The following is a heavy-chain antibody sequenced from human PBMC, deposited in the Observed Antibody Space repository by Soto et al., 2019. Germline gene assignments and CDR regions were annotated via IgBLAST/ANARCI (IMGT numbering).Heavy chain of an antibody. Sequence: SETLSLTCAVYGGSFGGYYWSWIRQPPGKGLEWIGEINHSGSTNYNPSLKSRVAISVDTSKNQFSLKLSSVTAADTAVYYCARGRKFVVTMLGVVIITAGWLDPWGQGNMVTV. CDR3: ARGRKFVVTMLGVVIITAGWLDP. CDR2: INHSGST. V-gene: IGHV4-34*01. J-gene: IGHJ5*02. CDR1: GGSFGGYY. D-gene: IGHD3-3*01.